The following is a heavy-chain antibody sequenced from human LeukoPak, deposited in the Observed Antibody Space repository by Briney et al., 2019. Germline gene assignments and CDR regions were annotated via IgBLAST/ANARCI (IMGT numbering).Heavy chain of an antibody. J-gene: IGHJ6*03. D-gene: IGHD6-13*01. V-gene: IGHV3-30*04. CDR3: AKEGFSRGFYYDYYMDV. CDR1: VFSFSSYS. Sequence: GLSLRLPCPASVFSFSSYSMHWVRQAAAKGLEWVAAISYVGRNKYDADSVKVRFTISRENSKNTLYVQMNSLRTEDRPVYYWAKEGFSRGFYYDYYMDVSGKGSTVTVSS. CDR2: ISYVGRNK.